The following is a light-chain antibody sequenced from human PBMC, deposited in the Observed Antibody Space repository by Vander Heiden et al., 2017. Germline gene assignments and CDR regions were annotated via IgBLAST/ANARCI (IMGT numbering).Light chain of an antibody. CDR3: GTWDSSLSAGRV. CDR1: SSNIRIHY. V-gene: IGLV1-51*02. J-gene: IGLJ3*02. CDR2: ENN. Sequence: QSVLTQPPSLSAAPGPNATISSSGSSSNIRIHYGSWYQQLPGPAPKLLIYENNKRPSGIPDRFSGSKSGTSATLGITGLQTGDEADYYCGTWDSSLSAGRVFGGGTKLTVL.